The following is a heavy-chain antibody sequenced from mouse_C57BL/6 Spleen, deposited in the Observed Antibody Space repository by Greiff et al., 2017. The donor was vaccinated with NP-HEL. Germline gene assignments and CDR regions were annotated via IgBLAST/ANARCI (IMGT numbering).Heavy chain of an antibody. V-gene: IGHV1-61*01. D-gene: IGHD2-12*01. J-gene: IGHJ2*01. CDR1: GYTFTSYR. CDR3: ARDYNYFGY. CDR2: IYPSDSET. Sequence: QVQLQQPGAELVRPGSSVKLSCKASGYTFTSYRMDWVKQRPGQGLEWIGNIYPSDSETHYTQKFKDKATLTVDKSSSTAYMQRSSLTSEDSAVYYCARDYNYFGYWGQGTTLTVSS.